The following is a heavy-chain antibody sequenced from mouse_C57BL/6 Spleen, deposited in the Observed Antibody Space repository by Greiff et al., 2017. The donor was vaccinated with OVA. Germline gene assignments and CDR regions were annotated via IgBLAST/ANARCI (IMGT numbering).Heavy chain of an antibody. J-gene: IGHJ4*01. CDR1: GYTFTSYW. D-gene: IGHD3-3*01. Sequence: QVQLQQPGAELVKPGASVKMSCKASGYTFTSYWITWVKQRPGQGLEWIGDIYPGSGSTNYNEKFKSKATLTVDTSSSTAYMQLSSLTSEDSAVYYCARTRGQPRYYAMDDWGQGTSVTVSS. CDR2: IYPGSGST. CDR3: ARTRGQPRYYAMDD. V-gene: IGHV1-55*01.